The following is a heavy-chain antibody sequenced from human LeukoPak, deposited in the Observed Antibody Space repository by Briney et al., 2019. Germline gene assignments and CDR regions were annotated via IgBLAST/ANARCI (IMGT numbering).Heavy chain of an antibody. CDR3: ASFSPSSSWDRVLGY. D-gene: IGHD6-13*01. V-gene: IGHV1-3*01. Sequence: ASVKVSCKASGYTFTSYGISWVRQAPGQGLEWMGWINAGNGNTKYSQKSQGRVTITRDTSASTAYMELSGLRSEDTAVYYCASFSPSSSWDRVLGYWGQGTLVTVSS. CDR2: INAGNGNT. CDR1: GYTFTSYG. J-gene: IGHJ4*02.